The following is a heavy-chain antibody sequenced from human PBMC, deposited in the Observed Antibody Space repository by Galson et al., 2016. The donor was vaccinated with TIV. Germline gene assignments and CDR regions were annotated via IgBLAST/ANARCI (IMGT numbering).Heavy chain of an antibody. J-gene: IGHJ5*02. CDR3: ARDAVGATPYNWFDP. CDR1: GGSISSGGYY. D-gene: IGHD1-26*01. Sequence: TLSLTCTVSGGSISSGGYYWSWIRQHPGKGLEWIGYIYYSGSTYYNPSLKGRVTISVDTSKNQFSLKLSSVTAADTAVHYCARDAVGATPYNWFDPWGQGTLVTISS. CDR2: IYYSGST. V-gene: IGHV4-31*03.